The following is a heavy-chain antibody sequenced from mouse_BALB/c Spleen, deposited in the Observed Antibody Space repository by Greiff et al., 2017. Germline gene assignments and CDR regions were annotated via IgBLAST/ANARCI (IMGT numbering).Heavy chain of an antibody. CDR1: GYTFTSYT. V-gene: IGHV1-4*01. J-gene: IGHJ4*01. D-gene: IGHD2-14*01. Sequence: VQGVESGAELARPGASVKMSCKASGYTFTSYTMHWVKQRPGQGLEWIGYINPSSGYTNYNQKFKDKATLTADKSSSTAYMQLSSLTSEDSAVYYCARRVREDAMDYWGQGTSVTVSS. CDR2: INPSSGYT. CDR3: ARRVREDAMDY.